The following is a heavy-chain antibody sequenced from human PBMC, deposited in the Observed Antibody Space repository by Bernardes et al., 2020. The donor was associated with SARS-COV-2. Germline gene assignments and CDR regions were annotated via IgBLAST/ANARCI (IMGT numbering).Heavy chain of an antibody. CDR2: ISAYNGNT. Sequence: ASVKVSCKASGYTFTSYGIIWVRQAPGQGLEWMGWISAYNGNTNYAQKLQGRVTMTTDTSTSTAYMELRSLRSDDTAVYYCARAVPDYGDYGYRTDYWGQGTRVTVSS. D-gene: IGHD4-17*01. V-gene: IGHV1-18*01. CDR1: GYTFTSYG. CDR3: ARAVPDYGDYGYRTDY. J-gene: IGHJ4*02.